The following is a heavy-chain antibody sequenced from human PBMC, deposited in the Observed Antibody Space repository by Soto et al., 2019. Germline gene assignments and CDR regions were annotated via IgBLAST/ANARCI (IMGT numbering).Heavy chain of an antibody. J-gene: IGHJ4*02. V-gene: IGHV1-18*01. CDR3: ARDLAAAGPFDC. Sequence: QVQLVQSGAEVKKPGASVKVSCKASGYTFTNYAFSWVRQAPGQGLEWMGWISAYNGNTNYPQKLQGRVTMTTDTSTSTAYMELRSLRSDDTAVYYCARDLAAAGPFDCWGQGTLFTVSS. D-gene: IGHD6-13*01. CDR2: ISAYNGNT. CDR1: GYTFTNYA.